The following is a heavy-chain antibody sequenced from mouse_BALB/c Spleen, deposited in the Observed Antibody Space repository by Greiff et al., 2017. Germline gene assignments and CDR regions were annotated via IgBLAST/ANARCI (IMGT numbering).Heavy chain of an antibody. J-gene: IGHJ4*01. V-gene: IGHV5-12-1*01. Sequence: EVNVVESGGGLVKPGGSLKLSCAASGFAFSSYDMSWVRQTPEKRLEWVAYISSGGGSTYYPDTVKGRFTISRDTAKNTLYLQMSSLKSEDTAMYYCSGEAMDYWGQGTSVTVSS. CDR3: SGEAMDY. CDR1: GFAFSSYD. D-gene: IGHD2-13*01. CDR2: ISSGGGST.